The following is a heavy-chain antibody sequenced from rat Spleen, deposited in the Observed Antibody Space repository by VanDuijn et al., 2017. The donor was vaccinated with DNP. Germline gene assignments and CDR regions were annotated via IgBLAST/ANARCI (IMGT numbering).Heavy chain of an antibody. D-gene: IGHD4-3*01. CDR2: ISYDGGSA. V-gene: IGHV5-22*01. CDR1: GFTFSDYY. Sequence: EVQLVESGGGLVQPGRSLKLSCTASGFTFSDYYMAWVRQAPTKGLEWVAYISYDGGSAYNGDSVKGRLTISGDNAKSTLYLQMNSLGSEDMATYYGARPASGWFAYWGQGTLVTVSS. CDR3: ARPASGWFAY. J-gene: IGHJ3*01.